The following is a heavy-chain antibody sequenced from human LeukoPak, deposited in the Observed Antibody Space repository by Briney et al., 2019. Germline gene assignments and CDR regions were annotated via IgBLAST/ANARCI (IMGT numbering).Heavy chain of an antibody. Sequence: QAGGSLRLSCAASEFTFSYYAMSWVRQAPGKGLEWVSSISVSGAGTYYADSVKGRFTISRDNSKNTLYLEMNSLRAEDTAVYYYAKRVPYYFDYWGQGTLVTVSS. CDR2: ISVSGAGT. V-gene: IGHV3-23*01. D-gene: IGHD4/OR15-4a*01. CDR1: EFTFSYYA. J-gene: IGHJ4*02. CDR3: AKRVPYYFDY.